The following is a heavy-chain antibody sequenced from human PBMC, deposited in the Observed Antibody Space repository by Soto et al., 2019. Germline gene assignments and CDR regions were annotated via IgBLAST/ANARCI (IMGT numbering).Heavy chain of an antibody. CDR2: IYVTGAV. D-gene: IGHD2-21*01. V-gene: IGHV4-31*03. J-gene: IGHJ5*02. CDR1: GAALNIGNYY. CDR3: ARLRIATNNYKWFDP. Sequence: LSLTCSVSGAALNIGNYYWSWIRQVPGKGLEWIGHIYVTGAVDYNPSLRDRITISQDTSERQFSLNLRLVTAADTAVYYCARLRIATNNYKWFDPWGQGTLVTVSS.